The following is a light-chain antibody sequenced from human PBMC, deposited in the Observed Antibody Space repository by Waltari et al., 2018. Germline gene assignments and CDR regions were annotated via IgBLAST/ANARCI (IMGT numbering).Light chain of an antibody. CDR2: YAS. J-gene: IGKJ2*03. Sequence: EIVLTQSPEFQSVTLKEKVTITCRASHSLGGRLHWHQQKPDHAPKILIMYASQSVSGVPSRFSGSGSGTDFTLTIDGLEAEDAATYYCHHSDSLPYSFGQGTKLEIK. CDR3: HHSDSLPYS. V-gene: IGKV6-21*01. CDR1: HSLGGR.